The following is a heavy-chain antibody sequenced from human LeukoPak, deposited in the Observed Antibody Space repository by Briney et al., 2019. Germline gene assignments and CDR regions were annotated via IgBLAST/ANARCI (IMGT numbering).Heavy chain of an antibody. J-gene: IGHJ2*01. Sequence: PGGSLRLSCAASGFTFSSYGMHWVRQAPGKGLEWVAVIWYDGSNKYYADSVKGRFTISRDNSKNTLYLQMNSLRAEDTAVYYCARNRAVAAHWYFDLWGRGTLVTVSS. CDR2: IWYDGSNK. V-gene: IGHV3-33*01. CDR3: ARNRAVAAHWYFDL. CDR1: GFTFSSYG. D-gene: IGHD6-19*01.